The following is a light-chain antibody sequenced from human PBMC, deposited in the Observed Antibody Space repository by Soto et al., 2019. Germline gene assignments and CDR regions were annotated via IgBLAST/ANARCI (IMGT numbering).Light chain of an antibody. CDR3: QQRSIWPLT. CDR1: QSVSSY. V-gene: IGKV3-11*01. Sequence: EVVLTQAPATLSLSTVETSTACCRASQSVSSYLAWYQQKPGQAPRLLIFEASNRATGIPARVTGSVSGTDFTLTIGSLEPEDFAVYYCQQRSIWPLTFGQGTLLGI. CDR2: EAS. J-gene: IGKJ5*01.